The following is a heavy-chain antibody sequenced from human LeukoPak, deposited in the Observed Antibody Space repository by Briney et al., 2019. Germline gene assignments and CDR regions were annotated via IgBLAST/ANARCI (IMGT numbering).Heavy chain of an antibody. V-gene: IGHV4-34*01. Sequence: PSETLSLTCAVYGGSFSGYYWSWIRQPPGKGLEWIGEINHSGSTNYNPSLKSRVTISVDTSKNQFSLKLSSVTAADTAVYYCARSYYYDSSGPGYAFDIWGHGTMVTVSS. J-gene: IGHJ3*02. CDR3: ARSYYYDSSGPGYAFDI. CDR2: INHSGST. CDR1: GGSFSGYY. D-gene: IGHD3-22*01.